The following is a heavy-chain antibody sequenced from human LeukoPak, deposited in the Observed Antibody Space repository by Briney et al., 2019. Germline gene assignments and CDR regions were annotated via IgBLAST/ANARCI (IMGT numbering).Heavy chain of an antibody. D-gene: IGHD1-26*01. CDR2: ISSSGSTI. Sequence: GGSLRLSCAASGFTFSDYYMSWIRQAPGKGLEWVSYISSSGSTIYYADSVKGRFTISRDNAKNSLYLQMNSLGAEDTAVYYCARDRRSGSYYLYWGQGTLVTVSS. J-gene: IGHJ4*02. V-gene: IGHV3-11*01. CDR3: ARDRRSGSYYLY. CDR1: GFTFSDYY.